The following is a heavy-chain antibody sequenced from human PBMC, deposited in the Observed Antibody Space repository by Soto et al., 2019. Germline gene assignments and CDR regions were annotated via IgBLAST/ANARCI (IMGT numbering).Heavy chain of an antibody. CDR3: ARVSGLRYFDWPPSAFDI. D-gene: IGHD3-9*01. J-gene: IGHJ3*02. Sequence: GGSLRLSCAASGFTFSSYAMSWVRQAPGKGLEWVSAISGSGGSTYYADSVKGRFTISRDNSKNTLYLQMNSLRAEDTAVYYCARVSGLRYFDWPPSAFDIWGQGTMVPGSS. V-gene: IGHV3-23*01. CDR2: ISGSGGST. CDR1: GFTFSSYA.